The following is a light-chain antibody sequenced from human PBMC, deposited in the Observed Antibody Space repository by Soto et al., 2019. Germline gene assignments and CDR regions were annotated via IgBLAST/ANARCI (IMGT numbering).Light chain of an antibody. Sequence: EIVMTQSPVTLSVAPGERATLSCWASQSVSSNLAWYQQKTGQAPSLLIDGASTRSTGITAMISGSGSGTYIPLTISSLHSEDFAVYQFQQYNNLPLTFGGGTKVAIK. V-gene: IGKV3D-15*01. CDR2: GAS. CDR3: QQYNNLPLT. J-gene: IGKJ4*01. CDR1: QSVSSN.